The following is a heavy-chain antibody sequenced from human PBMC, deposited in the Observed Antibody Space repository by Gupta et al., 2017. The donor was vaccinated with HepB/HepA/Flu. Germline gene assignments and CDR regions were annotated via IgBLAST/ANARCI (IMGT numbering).Heavy chain of an antibody. V-gene: IGHV1-46*01. CDR2: IDPSGGKI. CDR1: GYMFINYY. Sequence: QVQLVQSGAEVKKPGASVNVSCETSGYMFINYYIHWVGQAPGQGLEWMGMIDPSGGKIPYAQKVQDRITVPSETSTSTLSMEMRSLTPEDTAVYSCARGLGNGGPFGYWGQGSLVTVSS. CDR3: ARGLGNGGPFGY. D-gene: IGHD4-23*01. J-gene: IGHJ4*02.